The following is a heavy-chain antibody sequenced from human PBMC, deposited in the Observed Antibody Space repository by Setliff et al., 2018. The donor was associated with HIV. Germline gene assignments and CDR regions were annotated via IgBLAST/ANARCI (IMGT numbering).Heavy chain of an antibody. J-gene: IGHJ4*02. V-gene: IGHV4-61*09. CDR2: IYTSGST. CDR1: GGSISSGSYY. Sequence: SETLSLTCTVSGGSISSGSYYWSWMRQPAGKGLEWIGHIYTSGSTNYNPSLKSRVTISVDTSKNQFSLKVTSVPAADTAVYYCVTSSSWSSRLNFWGQGMLVTVSS. CDR3: VTSSSWSSRLNF. D-gene: IGHD6-13*01.